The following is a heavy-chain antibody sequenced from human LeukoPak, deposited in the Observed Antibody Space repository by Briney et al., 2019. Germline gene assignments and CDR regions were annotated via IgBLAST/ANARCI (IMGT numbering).Heavy chain of an antibody. CDR1: GGTFSSYA. CDR2: IIPIFGTA. CDR3: ARGPSSGWYNYYYYCMDV. D-gene: IGHD6-19*01. J-gene: IGHJ6*03. V-gene: IGHV1-69*13. Sequence: SVKVSCKASGGTFSSYAISWVRQAPGQGLEWMGGIIPIFGTANYAQKFQGRVTITADESTSTAYMELSSLRSEDTAVYYCARGPSSGWYNYYYYCMDVWGKGTTVTVSS.